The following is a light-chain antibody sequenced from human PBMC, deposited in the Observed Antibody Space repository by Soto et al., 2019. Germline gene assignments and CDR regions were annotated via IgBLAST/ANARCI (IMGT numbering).Light chain of an antibody. CDR3: QPFNKGPNP. Sequence: EIGETPAPATPSVTPGEKATLSCRASQSINSNLARYQHKPGQTPKHLMYGASTRATGTPARFRGSGSGTEFPLTSSSLQSEVFAVFYCQPFNKGPNPFGQGAKV. CDR1: QSINSN. CDR2: GAS. V-gene: IGKV3-15*01. J-gene: IGKJ1*01.